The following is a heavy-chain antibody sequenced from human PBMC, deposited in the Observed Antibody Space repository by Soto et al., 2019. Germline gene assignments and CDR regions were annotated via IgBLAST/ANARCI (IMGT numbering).Heavy chain of an antibody. J-gene: IGHJ4*02. D-gene: IGHD1-1*01. CDR2: IIPIFGTA. CDR3: ARNWNDSLALKY. Sequence: SVKVSCKASGGTFSSYAISWVRQAPGQGLEWMGGIIPIFGTANYAQKFQGRVTITADKSTSTAYMELSSLRSEDTAVYYCARNWNDSLALKYWAQGTLVTVSS. V-gene: IGHV1-69*06. CDR1: GGTFSSYA.